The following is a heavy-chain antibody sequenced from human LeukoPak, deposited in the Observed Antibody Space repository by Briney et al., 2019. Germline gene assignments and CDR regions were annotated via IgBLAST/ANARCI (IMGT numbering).Heavy chain of an antibody. CDR1: GESFRAYY. CDR3: ARHHPVVTAEIDY. Sequence: SETLSLTCAVYGESFRAYYWTWLRQPPGKGLEWIGEISHSGSTNYNPSLKSRVTISVDTSKNQFSLKLSSVTAADTAVYYCARHHPVVTAEIDYWGQGTLVTVSS. D-gene: IGHD2-21*02. CDR2: ISHSGST. V-gene: IGHV4-34*01. J-gene: IGHJ4*02.